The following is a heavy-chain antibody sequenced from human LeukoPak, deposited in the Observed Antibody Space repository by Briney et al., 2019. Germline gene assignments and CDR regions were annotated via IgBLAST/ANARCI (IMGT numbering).Heavy chain of an antibody. Sequence: ASVKVSCKASGYTFTSYGINWVRQAPGQGLEWLGWISGYNGDTNSTQKIQGRVTMTTDKSTSTAYMELRSLRSDDTAVYYCARERKWVRADPYNGFDIWGQGTTVTVSS. CDR1: GYTFTSYG. CDR2: ISGYNGDT. J-gene: IGHJ3*02. CDR3: ARERKWVRADPYNGFDI. D-gene: IGHD3-10*01. V-gene: IGHV1-18*01.